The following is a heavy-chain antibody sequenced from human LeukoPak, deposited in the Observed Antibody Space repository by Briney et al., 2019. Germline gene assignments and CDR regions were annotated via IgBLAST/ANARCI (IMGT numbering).Heavy chain of an antibody. D-gene: IGHD2-15*01. CDR2: INSGGDK. CDR1: GFTVSSNY. CDR3: ARDRRYCSGDSCYSGVDY. V-gene: IGHV3-53*01. Sequence: PGGSLRLSCAVSGFTVSSNYMTWVRQAPGKGLEWVSVINSGGDKYYADSVKGRFTISRDNSKNTLYLQMNSLRAEDTAVYYCARDRRYCSGDSCYSGVDYWGQGTLVTDSS. J-gene: IGHJ4*02.